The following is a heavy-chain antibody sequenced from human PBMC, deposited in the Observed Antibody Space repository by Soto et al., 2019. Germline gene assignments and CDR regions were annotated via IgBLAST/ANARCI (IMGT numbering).Heavy chain of an antibody. CDR1: GGSISSSSYY. J-gene: IGHJ4*02. V-gene: IGHV4-39*01. D-gene: IGHD3-10*01. CDR3: ARRPVLLWFGESYYFDY. Sequence: QLQLQESGPGLVKPSETLSLTCTVSGGSISSSSYYWGWIRQPPGKGLEWIGSIYYSGSTYYNPSLKRRVTISVDTSKNQFSLKLSSVTAADTAVYYCARRPVLLWFGESYYFDYWGQGTLVTVSS. CDR2: IYYSGST.